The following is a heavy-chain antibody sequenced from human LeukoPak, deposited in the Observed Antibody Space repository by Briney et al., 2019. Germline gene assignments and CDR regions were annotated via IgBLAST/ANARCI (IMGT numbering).Heavy chain of an antibody. J-gene: IGHJ5*01. CDR3: AKAQYNWIDY. CDR1: GSTFSSYG. Sequence: GGSLRLSCAASGSTFSSYGMHWVRQAPGKGLEWVAFIRYDGSNKYYADSVKGRFTISRDNSKNTLYLQMNSLRAEDTAVYYCAKAQYNWIDYWGQGTLVTVSS. CDR2: IRYDGSNK. V-gene: IGHV3-30*02. D-gene: IGHD2/OR15-2a*01.